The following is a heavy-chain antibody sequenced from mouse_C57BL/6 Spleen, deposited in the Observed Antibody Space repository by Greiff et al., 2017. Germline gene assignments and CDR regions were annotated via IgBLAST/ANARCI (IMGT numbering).Heavy chain of an antibody. CDR3: TRDSTVGWYFGV. J-gene: IGHJ1*03. D-gene: IGHD1-1*01. CDR1: GYTFTDYE. CDR2: IDPETGGT. V-gene: IGHV1-15*01. Sequence: QVQLKESGAELVRPGASVTLSCKASGYTFTDYEMHWVKQTPVHGLEWIGAIDPETGGTAYNQKFKGKAILTADKSSSTAYMELRSLTSEDSAVYYGTRDSTVGWYFGVWGTGTTVTVAS.